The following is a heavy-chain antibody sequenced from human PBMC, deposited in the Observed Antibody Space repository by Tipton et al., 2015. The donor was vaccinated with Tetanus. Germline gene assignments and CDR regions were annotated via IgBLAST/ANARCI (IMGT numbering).Heavy chain of an antibody. CDR3: ARANNEYPKKGPFDS. D-gene: IGHD6-6*01. V-gene: IGHV4-61*08. CDR2: IFHSGST. Sequence: GEALGNGDYYWSWIRQPPGKGLEWIAYIFHSGSTNYSPSLKSRVAISMDTSKNQISLKLSSVTAADTAVYYCARANNEYPKKGPFDSWGRGTLVLVSS. CDR1: GEALGNGDYY. J-gene: IGHJ4*02.